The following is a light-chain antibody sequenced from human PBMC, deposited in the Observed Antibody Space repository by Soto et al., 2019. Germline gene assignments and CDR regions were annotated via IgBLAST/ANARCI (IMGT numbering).Light chain of an antibody. J-gene: IGKJ1*01. CDR3: QQRSKWPAT. Sequence: EIVLTQSPATLSLSPGERATLSCRASQSFSSYLARYQQKPGQAPRLLSDDGSNRATGIPARFSGSGSGTDFTLTISSLEAEDVAVYYCQQRSKWPATFGQGTKVDIK. CDR1: QSFSSY. CDR2: DGS. V-gene: IGKV3-11*01.